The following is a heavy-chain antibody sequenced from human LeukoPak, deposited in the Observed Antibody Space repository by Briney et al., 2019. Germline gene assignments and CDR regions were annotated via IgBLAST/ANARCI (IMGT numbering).Heavy chain of an antibody. CDR3: ARADMALTGIAAAGTFYYGMDV. CDR1: GFTFSSYS. CDR2: ISSSSSYI. Sequence: SGGSLRLPCAASGFTFSSYSMNWVRQAPGKGLEWVSSISSSSSYIYYADSVKGRFTISRDNAKNSLYLQMNSLRAEDTAVYYCARADMALTGIAAAGTFYYGMDVWGQGTTVTVSS. D-gene: IGHD6-13*01. V-gene: IGHV3-21*01. J-gene: IGHJ6*02.